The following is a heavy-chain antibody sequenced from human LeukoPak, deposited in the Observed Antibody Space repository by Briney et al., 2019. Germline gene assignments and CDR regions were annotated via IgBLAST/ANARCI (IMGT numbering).Heavy chain of an antibody. D-gene: IGHD3-22*01. CDR1: GFTFGDYA. J-gene: IGHJ3*01. V-gene: IGHV3-49*04. CDR3: TRGPPRGYYYDSSGYFL. Sequence: PGGSLRLSCTASGFTFGDYAMSWVRQAPGKGLEWVGFIRSKAYGGTTEYAASVKGRFTISRDDSKSIAYLQMNSLKTEDTAVYYCTRGPPRGYYYDSSGYFLWGQGTMVTVSS. CDR2: IRSKAYGGTT.